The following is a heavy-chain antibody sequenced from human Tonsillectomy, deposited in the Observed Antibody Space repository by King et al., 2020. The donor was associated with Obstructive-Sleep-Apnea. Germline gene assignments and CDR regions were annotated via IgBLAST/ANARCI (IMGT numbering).Heavy chain of an antibody. CDR1: GYIFTSYW. D-gene: IGHD6-19*01. V-gene: IGHV5-51*01. J-gene: IGHJ5*02. CDR2: IYPGDSDT. Sequence: VQLVESGAEVKKSGESLKISCKGSGYIFTSYWIGWVRQQPGKGLEWMGIIYPGDSDTRYSPAFQGQVTISADKSISTAYLQWSSLKASDTAMYYCARWGSAVAGDNWFDPWGRGTLVSVSS. CDR3: ARWGSAVAGDNWFDP.